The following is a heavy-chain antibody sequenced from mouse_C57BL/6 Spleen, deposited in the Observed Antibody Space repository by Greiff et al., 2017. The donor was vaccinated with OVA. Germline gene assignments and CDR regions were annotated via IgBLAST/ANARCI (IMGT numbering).Heavy chain of an antibody. J-gene: IGHJ4*01. Sequence: QVQLQQSGAELVKPGASVKLSCKASGYTFTSYWMQWVKQRPGQGLEWIGEIDPSDSYTNYNQKFKGKATLTVDTSSSTAYMQLSSLTSEDSAVYYCAREKDYWGQGTSVTVSS. V-gene: IGHV1-50*01. CDR1: GYTFTSYW. CDR3: AREKDY. CDR2: IDPSDSYT.